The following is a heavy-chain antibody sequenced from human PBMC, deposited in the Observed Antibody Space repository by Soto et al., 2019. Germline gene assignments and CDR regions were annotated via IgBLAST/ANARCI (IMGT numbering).Heavy chain of an antibody. V-gene: IGHV4-34*01. CDR2: INHSGST. Sequence: QVQLQQWGAGLLKPSETLSLTCAVYGGSFSGYYWSWIRQPPGKGLEWIGEINHSGSTNYNPSLKRRVPISVDTSKNQFSLKLSSVTAADTAVYYCARARPLWGSYRSGLFDYWGQGTLVTVCS. D-gene: IGHD3-16*02. CDR3: ARARPLWGSYRSGLFDY. J-gene: IGHJ4*02. CDR1: GGSFSGYY.